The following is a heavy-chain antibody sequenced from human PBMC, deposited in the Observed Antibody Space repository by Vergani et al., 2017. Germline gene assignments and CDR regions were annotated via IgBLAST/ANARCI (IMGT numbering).Heavy chain of an antibody. CDR2: INPTTGNP. D-gene: IGHD6-19*01. Sequence: QEQLVQSGSELKKPGASVKASCKASGYSFNNYAIHWVRQAPGEGLEWMGWINPTTGNPTYARAFTGRFVFSLDTSISTAYLQIGSLKAEDTAVYFCARARRGRLAVGATDSWGQGTLLTVSS. V-gene: IGHV7-4-1*01. CDR3: ARARRGRLAVGATDS. J-gene: IGHJ4*02. CDR1: GYSFNNYA.